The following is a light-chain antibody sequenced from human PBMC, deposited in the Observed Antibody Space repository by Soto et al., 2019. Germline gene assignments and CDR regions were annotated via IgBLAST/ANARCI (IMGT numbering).Light chain of an antibody. J-gene: IGKJ1*01. CDR3: HQYGSSPGS. Sequence: EVVLTQSPGTLSLSPGESATLSCRASQSFSSSYFAWYQQSPGQAPRLLIYGTSTRATGIPDRFSGSGSGTDFTLTINILEPEDFAVYYCHQYGSSPGSFGQGTKVEVK. CDR1: QSFSSSY. CDR2: GTS. V-gene: IGKV3-20*01.